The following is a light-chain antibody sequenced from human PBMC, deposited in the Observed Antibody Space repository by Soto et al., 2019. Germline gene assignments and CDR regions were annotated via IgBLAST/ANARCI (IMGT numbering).Light chain of an antibody. Sequence: QAVVTQPPSVSAAPGQKVTISCSGSSSNIGNNYVSWYQQVPGSAPKVLIYETDKRPSGIPDRFSGSKSGTSATLGITGLQTGDEADYYCGTWDSSLSAGVFGTGTKLTVL. J-gene: IGLJ1*01. CDR2: ETD. V-gene: IGLV1-51*02. CDR3: GTWDSSLSAGV. CDR1: SSNIGNNY.